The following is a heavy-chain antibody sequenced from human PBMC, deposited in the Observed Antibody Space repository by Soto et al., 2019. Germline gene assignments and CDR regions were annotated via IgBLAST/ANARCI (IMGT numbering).Heavy chain of an antibody. CDR3: ARGAGDYTPPFDY. CDR2: LYYTGST. Sequence: PSETLSLTCTVSGGSISSSYWSWIRQSPGKGLEWIGYLYYTGSTNYNPSLRSRVTTSVDTSKNQFSLKLRSVTVADTAAYYCARGAGDYTPPFDYWGQGTLVTVPQ. V-gene: IGHV4-59*01. D-gene: IGHD4-17*01. J-gene: IGHJ4*02. CDR1: GGSISSSY.